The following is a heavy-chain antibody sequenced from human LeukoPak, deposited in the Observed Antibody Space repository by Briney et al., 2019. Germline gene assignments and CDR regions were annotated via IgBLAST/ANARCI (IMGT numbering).Heavy chain of an antibody. CDR2: IFTDGST. CDR1: GLSVSANY. V-gene: IGHV3-66*01. D-gene: IGHD6-25*01. J-gene: IGHJ4*02. CDR3: VRAAD. Sequence: GGSLRLSCAASGLSVSANYMSWVRQAPGKGLEWVSVIFTDGSTYYIDSVRGRFTISRDNSKNTLHPQMDNLRDEDTAVYYCVRAADWGQGALVTVSS.